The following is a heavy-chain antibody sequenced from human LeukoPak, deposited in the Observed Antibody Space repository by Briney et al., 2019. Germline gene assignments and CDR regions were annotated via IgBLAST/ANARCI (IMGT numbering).Heavy chain of an antibody. CDR3: ARDSFWESFGFDY. Sequence: SETLSLTCAVYGGSFSGYYWSWIRQPPGKGLEWIGEINHSGSTNYNPSLKSRVTISVDTSKNQFSLKLSSVTAADTAVYYCARDSFWESFGFDYWGQGTLVTVSS. CDR2: INHSGST. V-gene: IGHV4-34*01. CDR1: GGSFSGYY. J-gene: IGHJ4*02. D-gene: IGHD3-16*01.